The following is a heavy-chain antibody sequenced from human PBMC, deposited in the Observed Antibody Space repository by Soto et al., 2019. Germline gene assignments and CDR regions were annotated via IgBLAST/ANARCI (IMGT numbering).Heavy chain of an antibody. CDR1: GGTFSSYA. D-gene: IGHD6-13*01. J-gene: IGHJ6*02. CDR3: ARDHQSIAAAGSYYYGMDV. V-gene: IGHV1-69*01. Sequence: QVQLVQSGAEVKKPGSSVKVSCKASGGTFSSYAISWVRQAPGQGLEWMGGIIPISGTANYAQKFQGRVTITADESTSTAYMELSSLRSEDTAVYYCARDHQSIAAAGSYYYGMDVWGQGTTVTVSS. CDR2: IIPISGTA.